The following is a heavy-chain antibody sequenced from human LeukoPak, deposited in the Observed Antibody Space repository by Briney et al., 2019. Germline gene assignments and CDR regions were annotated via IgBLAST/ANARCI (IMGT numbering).Heavy chain of an antibody. CDR1: GYTFTGYY. CDR3: ARDPAAEGYMDV. D-gene: IGHD6-13*01. Sequence: ASVKVSRKASGYTFTGYYMHWVRQAPGQGLEWMGWINPNSGGTNYAQKFQGRVTMTRDTSISTAYMELSRLRSDDTAVYYCARDPAAEGYMDVWGKGTTVTVSS. J-gene: IGHJ6*03. V-gene: IGHV1-2*02. CDR2: INPNSGGT.